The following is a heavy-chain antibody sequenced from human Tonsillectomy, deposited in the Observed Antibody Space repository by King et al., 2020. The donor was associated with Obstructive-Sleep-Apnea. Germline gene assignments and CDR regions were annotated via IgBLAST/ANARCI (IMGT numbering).Heavy chain of an antibody. J-gene: IGHJ4*02. CDR2: ISGRGGST. Sequence: VQLVESGGGLVQPGGSLRLSCAASGFTFSSYAMSWVRQAPGKGLEWVSAISGRGGSTYYADSVKGRFTISRDNSKNTLYLQMNSRRAEDTAVYYCAKHSSSWPYYFDYWGQGTLVTVSS. V-gene: IGHV3-23*04. D-gene: IGHD6-13*01. CDR1: GFTFSSYA. CDR3: AKHSSSWPYYFDY.